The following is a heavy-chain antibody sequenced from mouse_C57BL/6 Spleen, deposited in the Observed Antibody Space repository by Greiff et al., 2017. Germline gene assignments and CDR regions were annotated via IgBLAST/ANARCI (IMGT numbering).Heavy chain of an antibody. CDR3: ANLYYGNYYAMDY. D-gene: IGHD2-1*01. Sequence: EVQRVESGPGLVKPSQSLSLTCSVTGYSITSGYYWNWIRQFPGNKLEWMGYISYDGSNNYNPSLKNRISITRDTSKNQFFLKLNSVTTEDTATYYCANLYYGNYYAMDYWGQGTSVTVSS. CDR2: ISYDGSN. V-gene: IGHV3-6*01. J-gene: IGHJ4*01. CDR1: GYSITSGYY.